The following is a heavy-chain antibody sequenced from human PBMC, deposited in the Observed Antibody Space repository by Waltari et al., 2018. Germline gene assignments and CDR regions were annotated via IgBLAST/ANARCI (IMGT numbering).Heavy chain of an antibody. V-gene: IGHV3-74*01. CDR2: INDDGYRT. D-gene: IGHD6-19*01. CDR1: VVPLCTDW. J-gene: IGHJ4*02. Sequence: EVQLVESGGGLVQPGGSLSLSCAASVVPLCTDWMHWGRQAPGQGLVWVSGINDDGYRTDYADSVTGRFTVSRDNARNTVYLQMNSLRAEDTAVYYCARLEAEQWLGDYWGQGTLVTVSS. CDR3: ARLEAEQWLGDY.